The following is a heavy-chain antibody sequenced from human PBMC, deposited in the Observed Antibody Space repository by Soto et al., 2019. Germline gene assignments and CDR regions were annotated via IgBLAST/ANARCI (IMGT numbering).Heavy chain of an antibody. J-gene: IGHJ4*02. Sequence: QVQLVESGGGVVQPGRSLRLSCAASGFTFSSYAMHWVRQAPGKGLEWVAVISYDGSNKYYADSVKGRFTISRDNSKNTLYLQMNSLRAEDMAVYYCARDGLNYYDSSGYDYWGQGTLVTVSS. D-gene: IGHD3-22*01. V-gene: IGHV3-30-3*01. CDR2: ISYDGSNK. CDR3: ARDGLNYYDSSGYDY. CDR1: GFTFSSYA.